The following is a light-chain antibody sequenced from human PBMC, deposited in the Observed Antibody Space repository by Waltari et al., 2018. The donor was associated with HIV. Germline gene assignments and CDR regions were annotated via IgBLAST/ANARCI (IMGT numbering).Light chain of an antibody. CDR3: QACDNSAYV. J-gene: IGLJ1*01. Sequence: SYDLTQPPSASVSPGQTASITCSGDKLGDTDVCWSQQRPGPSPVLVIYPDTKRPSGISERFSRSNSGNTATLIISETQVMDEADYHCQACDNSAYVFGPGTKVTVL. CDR2: PDT. V-gene: IGLV3-1*01. CDR1: KLGDTD.